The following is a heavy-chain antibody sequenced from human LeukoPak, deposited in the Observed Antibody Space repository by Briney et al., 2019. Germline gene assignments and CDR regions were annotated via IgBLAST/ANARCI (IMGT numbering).Heavy chain of an antibody. Sequence: PGGSLRLSCAASGFTFSNYAMNWVRQAPGKGLEWVSTTRGSGGSTYYADSVKGRFTISRDYFKNTLYLHANSLRAEDAAIYYCAKDQYGDSDAFDIWGQGTMVTVSS. D-gene: IGHD4-17*01. V-gene: IGHV3-23*01. CDR3: AKDQYGDSDAFDI. CDR1: GFTFSNYA. J-gene: IGHJ3*02. CDR2: TRGSGGST.